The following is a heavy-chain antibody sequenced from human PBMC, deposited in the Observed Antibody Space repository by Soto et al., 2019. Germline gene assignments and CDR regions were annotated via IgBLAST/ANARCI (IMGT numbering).Heavy chain of an antibody. CDR1: GGSISSSSYY. CDR3: ASRSLTVTTHIDY. J-gene: IGHJ4*02. Sequence: PSETLSLTCTVSGGSISSSSYYWGWIRQPPGKGLEWIGSIYYSGSTYYNPSLKSRVTISVDTSKNQFSLKLSSVTAADTAVYYCASRSLTVTTHIDYWGQGTLVTVSS. D-gene: IGHD4-17*01. V-gene: IGHV4-39*01. CDR2: IYYSGST.